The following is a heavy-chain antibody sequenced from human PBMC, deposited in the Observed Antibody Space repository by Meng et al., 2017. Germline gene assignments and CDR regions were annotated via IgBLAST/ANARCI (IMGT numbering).Heavy chain of an antibody. D-gene: IGHD1-26*01. CDR1: GGSISSSNW. CDR3: ARVTGHIVGAYYFDY. Sequence: SETLSLTGAVSGGSISSSNWWSWVRQPPGKGLEWIGEIYHSGSTNYNPSLKSRVTISVDKSKNQFSLKLSSVTAADTAVYYCARVTGHIVGAYYFDYWGQGTLVTVSS. CDR2: IYHSGST. J-gene: IGHJ4*02. V-gene: IGHV4-4*02.